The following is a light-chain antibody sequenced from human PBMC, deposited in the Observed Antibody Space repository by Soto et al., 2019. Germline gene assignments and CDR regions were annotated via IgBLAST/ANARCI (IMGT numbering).Light chain of an antibody. CDR1: TSAVGGYNY. CDR3: SSYTSSSTRV. J-gene: IGLJ1*01. CDR2: DVS. V-gene: IGLV2-14*01. Sequence: QSVLTQPASVSGSPGQSITISCTGTTSAVGGYNYVSWYQQHPGKAPKLMIYDVSNRPSGVSNRFSGSKSGNTASLTISGLQADDEADYSCSSYTSSSTRVFGTGTKVTVL.